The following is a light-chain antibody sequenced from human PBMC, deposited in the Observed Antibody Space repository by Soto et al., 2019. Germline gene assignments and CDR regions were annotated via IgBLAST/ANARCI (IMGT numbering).Light chain of an antibody. CDR2: SAS. CDR1: QSVSSN. CDR3: QQHNNWPPIT. Sequence: EIVMTQSQATLSVSPGERATLSCRASQSVSSNLAWYQQKPGQAPRPLIYSASTRATGIPARFSGSGSGTEFNLTISSLQSEDFAVYYCQQHNNWPPITFGRGTRLEIK. J-gene: IGKJ5*01. V-gene: IGKV3-15*01.